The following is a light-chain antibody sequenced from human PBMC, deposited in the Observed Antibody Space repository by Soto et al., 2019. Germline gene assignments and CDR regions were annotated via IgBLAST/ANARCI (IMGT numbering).Light chain of an antibody. CDR2: DAS. Sequence: DIQMTQSPSSLPASVGESVTINCQASQDISNYLNWYQQKPRKAPKLLIYDASDLETGVPSRFSGSGSGTDFTFTISSLQPEDIATYYCQQYDNLPVTFGPGTKVDIK. V-gene: IGKV1-33*01. J-gene: IGKJ3*01. CDR1: QDISNY. CDR3: QQYDNLPVT.